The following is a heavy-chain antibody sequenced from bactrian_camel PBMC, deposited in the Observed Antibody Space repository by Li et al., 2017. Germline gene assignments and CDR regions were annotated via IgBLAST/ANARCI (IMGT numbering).Heavy chain of an antibody. V-gene: IGHV3S9*01. CDR3: AAARVAWVPGILRAADVDY. CDR1: GLTYKRNT. CDR2: IHSDGTT. D-gene: IGHD5*01. J-gene: IGHJ6*01. Sequence: VQLVESGGGSVQAGGSLTLSCAISGLTYKRNTLAWFRQVPGQAREGAAVIHSDGTTKYADSVKGRFTISRDSAKNTVYLQMSSLNAEDTAMYYCAAARVAWVPGILRAADVDYWGQGTQVTVS.